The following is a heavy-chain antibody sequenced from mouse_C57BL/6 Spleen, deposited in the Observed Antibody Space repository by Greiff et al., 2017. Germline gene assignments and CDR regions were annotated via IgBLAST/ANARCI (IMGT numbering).Heavy chain of an antibody. CDR3: ARDASGAMDD. V-gene: IGHV7-1*01. CDR1: GFTFSDFY. Sequence: EVKVVASGGGLVQSGRSLRLSCATSGFTFSDFYMEWVRQAPGKGLEWIAASRNKANAYTTEYSASVKGRFIVSRDTSQSILYLQMNALRAEDTAIYYCARDASGAMDDWGQGTSVTVSS. J-gene: IGHJ4*01. CDR2: SRNKANAYTT.